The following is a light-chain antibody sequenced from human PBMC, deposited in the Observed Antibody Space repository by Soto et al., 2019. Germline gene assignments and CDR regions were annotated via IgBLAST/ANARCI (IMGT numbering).Light chain of an antibody. CDR3: QQRSNWPPT. CDR2: DAS. J-gene: IGKJ4*01. CDR1: QSVSSY. V-gene: IGKV3-11*01. Sequence: EIVLTQSPATPSLSPGERATLSCRASQSVSSYLAWYQQKPGQAPRLLIYDASNRATGIPARFSGSGSGTDFTLTISSLEPEDLAVYYCQQRSNWPPTFGGGTKVEIK.